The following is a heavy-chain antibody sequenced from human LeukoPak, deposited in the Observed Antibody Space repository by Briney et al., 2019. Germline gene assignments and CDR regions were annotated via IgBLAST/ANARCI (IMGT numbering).Heavy chain of an antibody. CDR2: INPNSGGT. D-gene: IGHD2-2*01. J-gene: IGHJ6*03. Sequence: ASVKVSCKASGYTFTGYYMHWVRQAPGQGLEWMGWINPNSGGTNYAQKFQGRVTMTRDTSISTAYMELSRLRSDDTAVYYCARVKPGYCGSTSCYPDQYYYYMDVWGKGTTVTVSS. CDR3: ARVKPGYCGSTSCYPDQYYYYMDV. V-gene: IGHV1-2*02. CDR1: GYTFTGYY.